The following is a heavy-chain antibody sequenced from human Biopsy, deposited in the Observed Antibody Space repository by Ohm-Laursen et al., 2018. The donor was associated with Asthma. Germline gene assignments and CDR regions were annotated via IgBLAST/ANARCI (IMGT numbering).Heavy chain of an antibody. CDR1: GFSFSNFA. Sequence: SLRLSCAASGFSFSNFAIHWVRQAPGKGLEWVATVGSDESYTDHADSVKGRFTISRDHSKLYLQMNNLRAEDTAVYHCARISRLGYNSLDYGMDVWGQGTTVTVSS. D-gene: IGHD5-24*01. CDR2: VGSDESYT. CDR3: ARISRLGYNSLDYGMDV. J-gene: IGHJ6*02. V-gene: IGHV3-33*08.